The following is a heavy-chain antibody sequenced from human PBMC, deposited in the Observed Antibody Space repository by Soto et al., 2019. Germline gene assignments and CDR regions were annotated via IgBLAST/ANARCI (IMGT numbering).Heavy chain of an antibody. J-gene: IGHJ2*01. V-gene: IGHV4-31*03. CDR3: ARQRGGVGATYWYFDL. CDR1: GGSISSGGYY. Sequence: QVQLQESGPGLVKPSQTLSLTCTVSGGSISSGGYYWSWIRQHPGKGLEWIGYIYYSGSTYYNPSLKSRFTISVDTSKSQFPLKLSSGTAADTAVYYCARQRGGVGATYWYFDLWGRGTLVTVSS. D-gene: IGHD1-26*01. CDR2: IYYSGST.